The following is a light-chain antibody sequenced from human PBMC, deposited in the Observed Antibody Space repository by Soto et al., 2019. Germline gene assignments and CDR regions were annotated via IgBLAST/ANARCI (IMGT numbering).Light chain of an antibody. CDR2: GAS. Sequence: EIVLTQSPGTLSMSPGERATLSCRASQTVSSSYLAWYQQKPGQAPRILIHGASTRAYGIPDRFSDSGSGTDFTLTISRLEPEDFAVYYCQQYGSSPMYSFGQGTKLEIK. CDR3: QQYGSSPMYS. CDR1: QTVSSSY. J-gene: IGKJ2*03. V-gene: IGKV3-20*01.